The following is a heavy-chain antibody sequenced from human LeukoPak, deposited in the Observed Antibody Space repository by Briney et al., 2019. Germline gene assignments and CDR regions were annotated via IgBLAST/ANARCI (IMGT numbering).Heavy chain of an antibody. CDR3: AKAEFVVVTVIVNDYYGMDV. J-gene: IGHJ6*02. CDR2: ISGSGGST. CDR1: GLMFSSYA. D-gene: IGHD2-21*02. Sequence: GWSLRLSCAASGLMFSSYAMSWVRQAPGKGLEWVSAISGSGGSTYYADSVKGRFTISRDNSKNTLYLQMNSLRAEDTAVYYCAKAEFVVVTVIVNDYYGMDVWGQGTTVTVSS. V-gene: IGHV3-23*01.